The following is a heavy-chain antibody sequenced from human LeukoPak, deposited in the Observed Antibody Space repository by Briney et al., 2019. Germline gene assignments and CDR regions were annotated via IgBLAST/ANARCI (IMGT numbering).Heavy chain of an antibody. D-gene: IGHD2-21*02. V-gene: IGHV1-46*01. CDR1: GYTFISHY. Sequence: VASVKVSFKASGYTFISHYMHWVRQAPGQGLEWMGIINTSGGSTRYAQKFQGRVTMTRDTSTRTVYMELNSLRFDDTAVYYCAREASCGGDCYSVGGAFDIWGQGTMVTVSS. CDR2: INTSGGST. J-gene: IGHJ3*02. CDR3: AREASCGGDCYSVGGAFDI.